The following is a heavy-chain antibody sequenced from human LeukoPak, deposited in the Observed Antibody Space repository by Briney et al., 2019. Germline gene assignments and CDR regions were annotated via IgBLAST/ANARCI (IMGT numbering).Heavy chain of an antibody. Sequence: SETLSLTCTVSGASFNSDDQYWHWIRQSPGKGLEWIGSIHPSGMLYNNPSLESRVTMSRDTSKNQFSLNLNSVTAADTAVYFCSRGLDSRKLGYWGQGSLVTVSS. V-gene: IGHV4-31*03. CDR1: GASFNSDDQY. D-gene: IGHD3-22*01. J-gene: IGHJ4*02. CDR3: SRGLDSRKLGY. CDR2: IHPSGML.